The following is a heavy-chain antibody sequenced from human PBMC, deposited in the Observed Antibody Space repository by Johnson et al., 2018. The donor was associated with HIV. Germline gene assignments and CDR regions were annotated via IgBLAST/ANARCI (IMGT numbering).Heavy chain of an antibody. V-gene: IGHV3-20*04. J-gene: IGHJ3*02. CDR2: IYWNGGST. CDR1: GFTFDDHG. D-gene: IGHD6-19*01. Sequence: MLLVESGGGVERPGGSLRLSCAGSGFTFDDHGMSWVRQAPGKGLEWVSGIYWNGGSTGYADSVKGGFTISREKSKNSLYLQMNSLRAEDTAVYYCARVLTWVYSSGFCCAFEIWGQGTVVTVSS. CDR3: ARVLTWVYSSGFCCAFEI.